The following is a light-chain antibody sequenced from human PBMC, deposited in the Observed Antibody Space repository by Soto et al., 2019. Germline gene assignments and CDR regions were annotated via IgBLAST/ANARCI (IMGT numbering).Light chain of an antibody. V-gene: IGKV3-20*01. Sequence: EIVMTQSPATLSVSPGERATLSCRASQSVSSNLAWYQQKPGQAPRLLIYGASSRATGIPDRFSGSGSGTDFTLTISRLEPEDSGVYYCQQYGSSHTFGQGTRLEIK. CDR3: QQYGSSHT. J-gene: IGKJ5*01. CDR1: QSVSSN. CDR2: GAS.